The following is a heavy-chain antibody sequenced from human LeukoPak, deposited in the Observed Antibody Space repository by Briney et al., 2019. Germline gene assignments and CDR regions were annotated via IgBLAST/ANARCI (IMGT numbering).Heavy chain of an antibody. V-gene: IGHV1-18*01. J-gene: IGHJ5*02. CDR1: GYTFTSYG. Sequence: ASVKVSCKASGYTFTSYGISWVRQAPGQGLEWMGWISAYNGNTNYAQKLQGRVTMTTDTSTSTAYMELRSLRSDDTAVYCCARDLRYNWNDRENWFDPWGQGTLVTVSS. D-gene: IGHD1-1*01. CDR3: ARDLRYNWNDRENWFDP. CDR2: ISAYNGNT.